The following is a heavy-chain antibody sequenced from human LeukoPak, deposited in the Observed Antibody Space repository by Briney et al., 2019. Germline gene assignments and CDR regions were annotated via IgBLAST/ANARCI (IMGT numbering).Heavy chain of an antibody. J-gene: IGHJ4*02. CDR1: GFTFSSYA. V-gene: IGHV3-23*01. Sequence: GGSLRLSCAASGFTFSSYAMSWVRQAPGKGLEWVSGISGSDGSTNYADSVKGRFTISRDNAKNSLYLQMNSLRAEDTAVYYCVRDPIVTTGKSFDYWGQGTLVIVSS. CDR3: VRDPIVTTGKSFDY. D-gene: IGHD4-11*01. CDR2: ISGSDGST.